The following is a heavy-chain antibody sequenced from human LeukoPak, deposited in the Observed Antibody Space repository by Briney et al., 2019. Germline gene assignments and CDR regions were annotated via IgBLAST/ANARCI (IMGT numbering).Heavy chain of an antibody. V-gene: IGHV1-69*05. CDR2: IIPIFNTA. J-gene: IGHJ5*02. CDR3: ARGPNMAYCGGDYRWFDP. CDR1: GGTFSNYA. Sequence: SVKVSCKASGGTFSNYAINWVRQAPGQGLEWMGGIIPIFNTANYAQKFQGRVTITTDESTSTAYMELSSLRSEDTAVYYCARGPNMAYCGGDYRWFDPWGQGTLVTVSP. D-gene: IGHD2-21*02.